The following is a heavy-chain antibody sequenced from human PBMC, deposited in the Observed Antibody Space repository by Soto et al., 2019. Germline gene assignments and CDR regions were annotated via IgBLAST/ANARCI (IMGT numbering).Heavy chain of an antibody. CDR3: ARGGLLPSHYGMDV. Sequence: ASVKVSCKASGHSITSHYMHWVRQAPGQGLEWMGTIDPTGGRTNYAQKFQGRVTMTRDTSISTAYMELSRLRSDDTAVYYCARGGLLPSHYGMDVWGQGTTVTVSS. J-gene: IGHJ6*02. D-gene: IGHD3-22*01. CDR1: GHSITSHY. CDR2: IDPTGGRT. V-gene: IGHV1-46*01.